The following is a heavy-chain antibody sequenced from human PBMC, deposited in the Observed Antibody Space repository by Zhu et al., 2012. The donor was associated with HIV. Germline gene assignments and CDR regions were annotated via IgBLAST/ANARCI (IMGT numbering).Heavy chain of an antibody. J-gene: IGHJ4*02. CDR3: ARAPRGSYDSSDYYYVFDY. CDR2: IFHRGNT. V-gene: IGHV4-4*02. Sequence: QVQLQESGPGVVKPSGTLSLTCAVSGGSISTSNWWSWVRQTPGKGLEWIGEIFHRGNTNYNPSLKSRVTISVDKSKNQFSLKLTSATVADTAVYYRARAPRGSYDSSDYYYVFDYWGQGTLVTVSS. CDR1: GGSISTSNW. D-gene: IGHD3-22*01.